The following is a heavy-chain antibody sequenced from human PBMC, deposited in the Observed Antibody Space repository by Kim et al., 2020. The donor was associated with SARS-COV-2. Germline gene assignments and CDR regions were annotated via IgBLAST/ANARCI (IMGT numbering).Heavy chain of an antibody. D-gene: IGHD6-13*01. CDR3: ARDVIAAAGTFDY. V-gene: IGHV3-33*01. Sequence: YAESLKGRFTISRDKYKNTLYLQMNSLRAEDTAVYYCARDVIAAAGTFDYWGQGTLVTVSS. J-gene: IGHJ4*02.